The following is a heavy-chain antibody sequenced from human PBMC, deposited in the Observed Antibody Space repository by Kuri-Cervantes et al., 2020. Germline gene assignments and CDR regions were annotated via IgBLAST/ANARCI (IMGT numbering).Heavy chain of an antibody. CDR2: ISSSSSYI. V-gene: IGHV3-21*04. J-gene: IGHJ4*02. Sequence: GESLKISCAVSGFTFSSYSMNWVRQAPGKGLEWVSSISSSSSYIYYADSVKGRFTISRDNAKNSLYLQMNSLRDEETALYYCDRYSGYDLYYFDYWGQGTLVTVSS. CDR1: GFTFSSYS. D-gene: IGHD5-12*01. CDR3: DRYSGYDLYYFDY.